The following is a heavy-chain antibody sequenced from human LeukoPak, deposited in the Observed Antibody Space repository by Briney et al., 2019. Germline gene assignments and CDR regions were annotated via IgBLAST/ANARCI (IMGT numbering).Heavy chain of an antibody. D-gene: IGHD3-22*01. V-gene: IGHV3-7*01. CDR1: GFIFSDYW. J-gene: IGHJ5*02. CDR2: IKYDGSEK. Sequence: PGGSLRLSCEASGFIFSDYWMTWVRQAPGKGLEWVANIKYDGSEKYCVDSLKGRFTIARDNAKNSLYLEMNSLRAEDTAIYYCARAGQWLGVSNWFDPWGQGTLVTVSS. CDR3: ARAGQWLGVSNWFDP.